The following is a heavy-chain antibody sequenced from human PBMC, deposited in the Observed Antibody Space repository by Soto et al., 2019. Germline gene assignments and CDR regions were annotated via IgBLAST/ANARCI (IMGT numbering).Heavy chain of an antibody. CDR3: ARDTESNRYND. J-gene: IGHJ1*01. CDR2: IRPDNGNR. CDR1: CDTSSTSG. V-gene: IGHV1-18*01. Sequence: ASVKASWTTSCDTSSTSGISWVRQAPGQGLEWVGWIRPDNGNRKSAQRLQGRVTLTTDTSASTAHMELRSLTSDDTALSYCARDTESNRYNDWGQGTLVTVSS. D-gene: IGHD1-20*01.